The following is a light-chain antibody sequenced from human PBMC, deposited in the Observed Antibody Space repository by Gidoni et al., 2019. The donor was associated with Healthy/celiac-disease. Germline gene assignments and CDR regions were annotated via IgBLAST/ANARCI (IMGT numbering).Light chain of an antibody. CDR2: EVS. CDR3: SSYTSSSTLV. V-gene: IGLV2-14*01. J-gene: IGLJ2*01. Sequence: QSALTQPATVSGSPGKSLTISCTGTSRDVGGYNYVSWYQQHPGKAPKLMISEVSNRPSGVSNRFSGSKSGNTASLTISGLQAEDEADYYCSSYTSSSTLVFGGGTKLTVL. CDR1: SRDVGGYNY.